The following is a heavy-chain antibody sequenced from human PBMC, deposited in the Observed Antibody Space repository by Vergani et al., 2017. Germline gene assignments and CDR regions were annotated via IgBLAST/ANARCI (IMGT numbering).Heavy chain of an antibody. CDR2: IISSLGIA. J-gene: IGHJ4*02. Sequence: QVQLVQSGAEVKKPGSSVKVSCKASGGTFSSYTISWVRQAPGQGLEWVGRIISSLGIANYAQKFQGRVTITADKSKSTAYMELSSLRSEDTAVYYCVGEEEYRGGPNNYFDYWGQGTLVTVSS. CDR3: VGEEEYRGGPNNYFDY. V-gene: IGHV1-69*02. D-gene: IGHD6-6*01. CDR1: GGTFSSYT.